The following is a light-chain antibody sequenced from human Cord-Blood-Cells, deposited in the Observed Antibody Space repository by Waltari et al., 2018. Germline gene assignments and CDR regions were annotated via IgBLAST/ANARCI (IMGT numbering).Light chain of an antibody. Sequence: QSALTQPASVSGSPGQSITISCTGTSSDAGGYNYGSWYQQHPGKAPKLMIYDVSNRPSGVSNRFSGSKSGNTASLTISGLQAEDEAYYYCSSYTSSSTWVFGGGTKLTVL. V-gene: IGLV2-14*01. CDR2: DVS. CDR1: SSDAGGYNY. J-gene: IGLJ3*02. CDR3: SSYTSSSTWV.